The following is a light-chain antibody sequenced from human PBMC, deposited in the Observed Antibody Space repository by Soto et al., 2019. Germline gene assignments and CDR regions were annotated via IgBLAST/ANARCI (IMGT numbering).Light chain of an antibody. CDR1: SSDIGGSNW. J-gene: IGLJ1*01. V-gene: IGLV2-14*01. CDR2: VVS. CDR3: TSHSSSGTLAV. Sequence: QSVLTQPASVSGSPGQSITISCNGTSSDIGGSNWVSWYQQHPGRAPKLIIFVVSGRPSGVSDRFSGSRSDNTASLTISGLQAEDEADYYCTSHSSSGTLAVFGTGTNSPS.